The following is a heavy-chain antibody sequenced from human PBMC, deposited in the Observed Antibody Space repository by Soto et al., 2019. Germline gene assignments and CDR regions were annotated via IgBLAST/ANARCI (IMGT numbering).Heavy chain of an antibody. CDR1: GFTFSSYW. Sequence: EVQLVESGGGLVQPGGSLRLSCAASGFTFSSYWMHWVRQAPGKGLLWVSRINTGGSSTNYAASVEGRFTISRDNAKNTLYLQINSLRGEDTAKYYCVRGSSSWYGIDYWGLGTLVTVSS. D-gene: IGHD6-13*01. CDR2: INTGGSST. CDR3: VRGSSSWYGIDY. V-gene: IGHV3-74*01. J-gene: IGHJ4*02.